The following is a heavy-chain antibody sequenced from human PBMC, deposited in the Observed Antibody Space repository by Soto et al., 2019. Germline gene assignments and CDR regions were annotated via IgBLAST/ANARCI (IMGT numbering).Heavy chain of an antibody. D-gene: IGHD3-3*01. CDR1: GCTVSSHY. Sequence: GGSLKLSCAASGCTVSSHYMSWGCQAPGKGLEWVSVIYSGGSTYYADSVKGRFTISRDNSKNTLYLQMNSLRAEDTAVYYCARRPDFWSGYPQSKDLDVWGKGT. CDR2: IYSGGST. V-gene: IGHV3-66*01. CDR3: ARRPDFWSGYPQSKDLDV. J-gene: IGHJ6*03.